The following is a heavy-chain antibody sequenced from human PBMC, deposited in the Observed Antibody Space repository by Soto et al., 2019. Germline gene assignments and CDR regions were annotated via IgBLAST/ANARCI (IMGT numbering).Heavy chain of an antibody. D-gene: IGHD3-22*01. V-gene: IGHV4-31*03. CDR1: GGSINSGGYY. CDR3: ARVVRGSSGYHFYFDY. J-gene: IGHJ4*02. Sequence: SETLSLTCTVSGGSINSGGYYWTWIRQHPGKGLEWIAYMYYSGSTYYNPSLKSRVTISLDTSKNQFSLKLSSVTAADTAVYYCARVVRGSSGYHFYFDYWGQGTLVTVSS. CDR2: MYYSGST.